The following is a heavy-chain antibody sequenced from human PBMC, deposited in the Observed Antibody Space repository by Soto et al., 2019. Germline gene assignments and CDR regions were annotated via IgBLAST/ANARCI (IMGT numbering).Heavy chain of an antibody. Sequence: SETLSLTCAVYGGSFSGYYWSWIRQPPGKGLEWIGEINHSGSTSYNPSLKSRLTISVDTSNNQFSLNLNSVTAADTAVYYCEGRWNYYYGMDVWGQGTTVTVSS. J-gene: IGHJ6*02. V-gene: IGHV4-34*01. CDR2: INHSGST. CDR1: GGSFSGYY. CDR3: EGRWNYYYGMDV. D-gene: IGHD1-1*01.